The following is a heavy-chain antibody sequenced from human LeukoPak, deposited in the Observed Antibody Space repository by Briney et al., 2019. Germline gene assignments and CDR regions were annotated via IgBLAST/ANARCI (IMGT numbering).Heavy chain of an antibody. CDR3: ASGRYGDYYFDY. J-gene: IGHJ4*02. V-gene: IGHV3-74*01. Sequence: PGGSLRLSCAASGFTFSSYWMHWVRQAPGKGLVWVSRINSDGSSTSYADSVKGRFTISGDNAKNTLYLQMNSLRAEDTAVYYCASGRYGDYYFDYWGQGTLVTVSS. CDR2: INSDGSST. CDR1: GFTFSSYW. D-gene: IGHD4-17*01.